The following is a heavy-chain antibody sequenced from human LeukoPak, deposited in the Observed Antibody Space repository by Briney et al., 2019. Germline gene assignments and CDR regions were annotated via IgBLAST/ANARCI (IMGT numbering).Heavy chain of an antibody. D-gene: IGHD5-18*01. CDR2: ISESGSST. J-gene: IGHJ4*02. CDR1: GFTFGTYY. V-gene: IGHV3-11*04. CDR3: ARAQRGYSYKGDY. Sequence: PGGSLRLSCAASGFTFGTYYMSWIRQAPGKGLEWVSYISESGSSTYNADSVKGRFTISRDNAKNSLYLQMNSLRAEDTAVYYCARAQRGYSYKGDYWGQGTLVTVSS.